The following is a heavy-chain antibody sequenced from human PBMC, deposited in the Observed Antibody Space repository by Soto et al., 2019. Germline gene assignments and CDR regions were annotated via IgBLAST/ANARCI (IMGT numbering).Heavy chain of an antibody. V-gene: IGHV3-74*01. CDR2: INSDGSST. Sequence: EVQLVESGGDLVQPGGSLRLSCAASGFTFSSYWMHWVRQAPGKGLVWFSRINSDGSSTSYADSVKCRFTVSRDNAKNTLYLHLNSLRAEDTAVYYCASGRPHEYWGQGTLVTVSS. CDR1: GFTFSSYW. J-gene: IGHJ4*02. CDR3: ASGRPHEY.